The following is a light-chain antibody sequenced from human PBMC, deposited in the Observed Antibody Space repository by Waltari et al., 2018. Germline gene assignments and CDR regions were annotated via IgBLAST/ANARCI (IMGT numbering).Light chain of an antibody. CDR3: CSYAGSHTWV. Sequence: QSALTQPRSVSGSPGQSVTISCTGTSSDVGGYNYVSWYQHHPGKAPKLMISDVSKRPSGVPDRCSGSKSDNTASLTISGLQAEDEADYYCCSYAGSHTWVFGGGTKLTVL. CDR2: DVS. J-gene: IGLJ3*02. V-gene: IGLV2-11*01. CDR1: SSDVGGYNY.